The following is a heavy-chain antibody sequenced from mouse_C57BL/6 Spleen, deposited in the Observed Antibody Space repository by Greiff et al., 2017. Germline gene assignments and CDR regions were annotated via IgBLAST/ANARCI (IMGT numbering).Heavy chain of an antibody. Sequence: QVQLQQSGAELARPGASVKLSCKASGYTFTRYGISWVKPRTGQGLEWLGAIYPSSGNTYYTEKFKGKATLTAYKASSKADMELRRRTSEDSAVYIWAYYYGSSLDYGGQGTTLTVSS. CDR1: GYTFTRYG. D-gene: IGHD1-1*01. V-gene: IGHV1-81*01. CDR3: AYYYGSSLDY. CDR2: IYPSSGNT. J-gene: IGHJ2*01.